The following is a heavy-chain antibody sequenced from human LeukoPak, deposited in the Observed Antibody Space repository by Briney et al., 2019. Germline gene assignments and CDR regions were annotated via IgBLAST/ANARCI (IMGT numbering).Heavy chain of an antibody. Sequence: GASVKVSCKASGYTFSSYYMHWMRQAPGQGLQRMGIMNPSAGTTSYAQKFQGRVTMTRDTSTGTAYMELSSLRSEDTAVYYCTRDLTQSHSNGWSYGMDVWGQGTTVTVSS. V-gene: IGHV1-46*01. CDR3: TRDLTQSHSNGWSYGMDV. J-gene: IGHJ6*02. CDR1: GYTFSSYY. CDR2: MNPSAGTT. D-gene: IGHD6-13*01.